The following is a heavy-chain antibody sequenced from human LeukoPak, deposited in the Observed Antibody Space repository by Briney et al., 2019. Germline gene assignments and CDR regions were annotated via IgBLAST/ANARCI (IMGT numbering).Heavy chain of an antibody. CDR2: IASGFQT. D-gene: IGHD5-18*01. J-gene: IGHJ4*02. CDR1: GFTLGSHN. Sequence: GGSLRLSCTASGFTLGSHNMHWVRQTTGEGLEWVAAIASGFQTFYAGSVKGRFTVSREDAKNSLYLQMNSLRAGDTAVYYCVREARGYHYTYFDYWGQGTLVTVSS. CDR3: VREARGYHYTYFDY. V-gene: IGHV3-13*01.